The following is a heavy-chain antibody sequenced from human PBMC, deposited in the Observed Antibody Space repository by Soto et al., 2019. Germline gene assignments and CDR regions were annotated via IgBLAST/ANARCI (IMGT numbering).Heavy chain of an antibody. CDR1: RFTFSDYS. Sequence: EVQLVESGGGLVQPGGSLRLSCAASRFTFSDYSMNWVRQAPGKGLEWVSYISGGGETIYYADSVRGRFTISRDNAKNSLFLQMSSLREEDTAVYYCARESPSSQWLPTRYFDYWGQGTLVTVSA. D-gene: IGHD6-19*01. J-gene: IGHJ4*02. CDR2: ISGGGETI. V-gene: IGHV3-48*02. CDR3: ARESPSSQWLPTRYFDY.